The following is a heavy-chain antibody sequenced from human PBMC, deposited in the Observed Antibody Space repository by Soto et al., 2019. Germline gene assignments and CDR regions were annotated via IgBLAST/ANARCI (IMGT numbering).Heavy chain of an antibody. CDR1: GGSISTYY. CDR2: IYNSGST. J-gene: IGHJ4*02. Sequence: PSETLSLTCTVSGGSISTYYWSWIRQPPGKGLEWIGYIYNSGSTKYNPSLKSRVTISVDTSKNKFSLKLSSVTAADTAVYYCARGTGNVVVAATAFDYWGQGTLVTVSS. CDR3: ARGTGNVVVAATAFDY. V-gene: IGHV4-59*01. D-gene: IGHD2-15*01.